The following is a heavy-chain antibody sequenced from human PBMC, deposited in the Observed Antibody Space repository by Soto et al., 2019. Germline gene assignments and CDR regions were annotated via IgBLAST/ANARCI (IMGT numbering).Heavy chain of an antibody. CDR3: ARDLGAKRVDY. J-gene: IGHJ4*02. CDR1: GYTFISYG. D-gene: IGHD1-26*01. V-gene: IGHV1-18*01. CDR2: ISGYNGNT. Sequence: QVQLVQSGAEVKKPGASVKVSCKASGYTFISYGLSWVRQAPGQGLAWMGWISGYNGNTKYAQKLQGRVTMTTDTSTSTGYMELRSLRSDATAVYYCARDLGAKRVDYWGQGTLVTVSS.